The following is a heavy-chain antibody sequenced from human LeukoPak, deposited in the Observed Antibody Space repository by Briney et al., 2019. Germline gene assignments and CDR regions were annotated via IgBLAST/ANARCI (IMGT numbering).Heavy chain of an antibody. J-gene: IGHJ4*02. CDR3: ARGYAGYCSSTSCYRGSFDY. V-gene: IGHV4-34*01. CDR2: INHSGST. Sequence: SETLSLTCAVYGGSFSGYYWSWIRQPPGKGLEWIGEINHSGSTNYNPSLKSRATISADTTKNQFSLKLSSVTAADTAVYYCARGYAGYCSSTSCYRGSFDYWGQGTLVTVSS. CDR1: GGSFSGYY. D-gene: IGHD2-2*02.